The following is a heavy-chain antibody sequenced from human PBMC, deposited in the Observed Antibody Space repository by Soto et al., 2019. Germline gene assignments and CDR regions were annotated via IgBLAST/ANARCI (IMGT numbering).Heavy chain of an antibody. CDR3: AREKGYYYSGMDV. CDR2: IYSTGST. V-gene: IGHV4-4*07. J-gene: IGHJ6*02. Sequence: QVQLQESGPGLVRPSETLSLTCNVSGVSISGHYWTWIRQPAGKGREWIGRIYSTGSTDYNPSLEGRVTMSVDTSKNRFALNLSSVTAADTAVYYCAREKGYYYSGMDVWGQGTTVAVSS. CDR1: GVSISGHY.